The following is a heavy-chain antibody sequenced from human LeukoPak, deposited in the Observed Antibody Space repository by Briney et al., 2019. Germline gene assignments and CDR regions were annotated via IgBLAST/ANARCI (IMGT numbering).Heavy chain of an antibody. J-gene: IGHJ4*02. CDR1: GYTFTDYY. Sequence: ASVKVSCKASGYTFTDYYMHWVRQAPGQGLEWMGWINPNSGGTNYAQKFQGRVTMTRDTSISTAYMELSRLRSDDTAVYYCARDRARPGIAAAGTPFSFDYWGQGTLVTVSS. CDR2: INPNSGGT. D-gene: IGHD6-13*01. CDR3: ARDRARPGIAAAGTPFSFDY. V-gene: IGHV1-2*02.